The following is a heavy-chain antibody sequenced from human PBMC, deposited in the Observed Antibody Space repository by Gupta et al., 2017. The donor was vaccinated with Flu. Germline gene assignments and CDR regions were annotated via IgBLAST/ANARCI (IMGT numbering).Heavy chain of an antibody. CDR1: GGTFSSYA. CDR2: IIPIFGTA. J-gene: IGHJ3*02. Sequence: QVQLVQSGAEVKKPGSSVKVSCKASGGTFSSYAISWVRQAPGQGLEWMGGIIPIFGTANYEQKVQGRVTITADESTSTAYMELSRMRSEDTAVYYCASMSTGGESDAFDIWGQGTMVTVYS. V-gene: IGHV1-69*01. CDR3: ASMSTGGESDAFDI. D-gene: IGHD3-16*01.